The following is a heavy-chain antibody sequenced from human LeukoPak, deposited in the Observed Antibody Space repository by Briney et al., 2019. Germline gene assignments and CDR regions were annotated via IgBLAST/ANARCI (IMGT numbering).Heavy chain of an antibody. V-gene: IGHV3-23*01. CDR1: GFIFTDYA. Sequence: GGSLRLSCAASGFIFTDYAMTWVRQAPGKGLEWVSSIRGNGGGPFYADSVKGRFTISRDNSENMLFLQMNSLRADDAAVYYCAKDQIGVLPDAFDVWGQGAMVSVSS. CDR3: AKDQIGVLPDAFDV. D-gene: IGHD3-10*01. CDR2: IRGNGGGP. J-gene: IGHJ3*01.